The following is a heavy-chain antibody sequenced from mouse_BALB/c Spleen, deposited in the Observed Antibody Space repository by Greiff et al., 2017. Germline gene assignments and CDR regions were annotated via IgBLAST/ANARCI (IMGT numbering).Heavy chain of an antibody. V-gene: IGHV1-4*01. CDR3: ARGEVPFFDY. CDR2: INPSSGYT. CDR1: GYTFTSYT. Sequence: VQLQESGAELARPGASVKMSCKASGYTFTSYTMHWVKQRPGQGLEWIGYINPSSGYTNYNQKFKDKATLTADKSSSTAYMQLSSLTSEDSAVYYCARGEVPFFDYWGQGTTLTVSS. J-gene: IGHJ2*01.